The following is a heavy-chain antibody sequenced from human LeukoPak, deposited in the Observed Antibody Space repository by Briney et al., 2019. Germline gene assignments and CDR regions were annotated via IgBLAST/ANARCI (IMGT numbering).Heavy chain of an antibody. CDR3: ARGPGLVPAAYYYYYYYMDV. CDR2: INHSGST. V-gene: IGHV4-34*01. D-gene: IGHD2-2*01. J-gene: IGHJ6*03. CDR1: AGSFSGYY. Sequence: SETLSLTCAVYAGSFSGYYWSWIRQPPGKGLEWIGEINHSGSTNYNPSLKSRVTISVDTSKNQFSMKLSSVTAADTAVYYCARGPGLVPAAYYYYYYYMDVWGKGTTVTVSS.